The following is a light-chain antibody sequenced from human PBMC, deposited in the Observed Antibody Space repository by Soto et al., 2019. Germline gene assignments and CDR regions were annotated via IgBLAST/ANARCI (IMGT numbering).Light chain of an antibody. V-gene: IGKV1-39*01. Sequence: DIQMTQSPSSLSASVGDRVTITCRASQNISNYLNWYQLKPGKAPKLLIYAASSLQSGVPSRFSGSGSGTDFTLTISSLQPEDFATYYCLQRDSIPLTFGGGTKVEIK. CDR3: LQRDSIPLT. CDR1: QNISNY. CDR2: AAS. J-gene: IGKJ4*01.